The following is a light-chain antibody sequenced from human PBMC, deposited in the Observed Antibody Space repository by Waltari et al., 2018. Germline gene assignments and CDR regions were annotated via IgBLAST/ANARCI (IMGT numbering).Light chain of an antibody. V-gene: IGKV3-15*01. J-gene: IGKJ4*01. Sequence: EVVMTQSPATLSVSPGERATLSCRASQSVSSNLAWYQQKPGQAPRLLNYGASTRATGIPARFSGSGSGTEFTLTISSLQSEDFAVYYCQQYNNWPRTFGGGTTVEIK. CDR2: GAS. CDR3: QQYNNWPRT. CDR1: QSVSSN.